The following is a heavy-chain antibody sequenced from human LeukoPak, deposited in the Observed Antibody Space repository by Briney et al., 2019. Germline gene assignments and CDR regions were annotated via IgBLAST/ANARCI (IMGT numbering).Heavy chain of an antibody. CDR1: GFTFSSYA. V-gene: IGHV3-11*03. Sequence: PGGSLRLSCAASGFTFSSYAMSWIRQAPGKGLEWVSYISSSSSYTNYADSVKGRFTISRDNAKNSLYLQMNSLRAEDTAVYYCASLQQPYDYWGQGTLVTVSS. CDR2: ISSSSSYT. J-gene: IGHJ4*02. D-gene: IGHD6-13*01. CDR3: ASLQQPYDY.